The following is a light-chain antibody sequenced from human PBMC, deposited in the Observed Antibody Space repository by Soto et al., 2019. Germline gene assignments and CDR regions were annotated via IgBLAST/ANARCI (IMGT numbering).Light chain of an antibody. J-gene: IGKJ2*01. CDR3: QSYNDWPFT. CDR1: ESLSTY. CDR2: GAS. V-gene: IGKV3-15*01. Sequence: EIVMTQSPATLSVSPGERVTLSCRASESLSTYLAWYQQKPGQAPRLLIYGASTKATGIPARFSGSGSATDFTLTISSLQSEDFAVYYCQSYNDWPFTFGQGPKVDTK.